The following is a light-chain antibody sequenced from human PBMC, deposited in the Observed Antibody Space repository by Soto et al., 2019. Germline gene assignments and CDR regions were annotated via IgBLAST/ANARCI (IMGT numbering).Light chain of an antibody. V-gene: IGLV1-47*01. CDR2: RNN. Sequence: QPVLTHPPSASGTPGQRVTISCSRSSSNIGSNYVYWYQQLPGTAPKLLIYRNNQRPSGVPDRFSGSKSGTSASLAISGLRSEDEADYYCAAWDDSLSGPHYVFGTGTKVTVL. CDR3: AAWDDSLSGPHYV. J-gene: IGLJ1*01. CDR1: SSNIGSNY.